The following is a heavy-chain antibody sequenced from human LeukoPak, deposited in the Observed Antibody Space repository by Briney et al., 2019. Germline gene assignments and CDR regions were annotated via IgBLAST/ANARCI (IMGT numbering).Heavy chain of an antibody. J-gene: IGHJ4*02. CDR1: GGSFTGYY. CDR2: INHSGST. V-gene: IGHV4-34*01. CDR3: ARRTLYGDYIDY. Sequence: SETLSLTCAVYGGSFTGYYWSWIRQPPGKVLEWIGEINHSGSTSYNPSLKSRVTISVDRSKDQFSLELTSVTAADTAVYYCARRTLYGDYIDYWGQGALVSVSS. D-gene: IGHD4-17*01.